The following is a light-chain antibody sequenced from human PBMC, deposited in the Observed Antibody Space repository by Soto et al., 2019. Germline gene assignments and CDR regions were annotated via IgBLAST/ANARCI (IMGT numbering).Light chain of an antibody. Sequence: QSALTQPASVSGSPGQSITISCTGGSSDIGGYNYVSWFQQYPGKVPKLMIYEVTNRPSGVSNRFSGSKSGSTASLTISGLQAEDEADYYCSSYTSSNTLVFGTGTKGTVL. CDR3: SSYTSSNTLV. J-gene: IGLJ1*01. CDR1: SSDIGGYNY. V-gene: IGLV2-14*01. CDR2: EVT.